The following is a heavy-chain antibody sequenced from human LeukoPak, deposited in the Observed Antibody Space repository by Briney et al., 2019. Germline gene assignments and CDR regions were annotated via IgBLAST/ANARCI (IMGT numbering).Heavy chain of an antibody. CDR3: AKSNGYGLVDI. J-gene: IGHJ3*02. Sequence: SETLSLTCAVYGGSFSGNYWTWIRQPPGKGLEWIGEINHSGSTNYNPSLKSRVTISLDTSKNQLSLKLSSVTAADTAVYYCAKSNGYGLVDIWGQGTMVTVSS. CDR1: GGSFSGNY. D-gene: IGHD3-10*01. CDR2: INHSGST. V-gene: IGHV4-34*01.